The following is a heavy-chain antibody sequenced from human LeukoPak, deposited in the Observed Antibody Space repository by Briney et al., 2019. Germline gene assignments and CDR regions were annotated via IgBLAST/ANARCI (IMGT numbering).Heavy chain of an antibody. CDR1: GFSFSSYN. CDR2: IDSSSRYI. V-gene: IGHV3-21*01. CDR3: ARVGGHCTSTSCPPPDY. J-gene: IGHJ4*02. Sequence: GSLRLSCAASGFSFSSYNMDWVRQAPGKGLEWVSFIDSSSRYIYQADSVKGRFTISRDNAKSSVFLQLNSLRAEDTAVYYCARVGGHCTSTSCPPPDYWGQGTLVTVSS. D-gene: IGHD2-2*01.